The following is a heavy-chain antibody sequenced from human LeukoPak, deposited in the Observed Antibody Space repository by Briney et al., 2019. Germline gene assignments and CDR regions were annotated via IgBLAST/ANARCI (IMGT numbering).Heavy chain of an antibody. CDR3: ARDRSGYSYGYFDY. CDR2: INAGNGNT. V-gene: IGHV1-3*01. J-gene: IGHJ4*02. CDR1: GYTLTSYA. D-gene: IGHD5-18*01. Sequence: GASVKVSCKASGYTLTSYAMHWVRQAPGQRLEWMGWINAGNGNTKYSQKFQGRVTITRDTSASTAYMELSSLRSEDTAVYYCARDRSGYSYGYFDYWGQGTLVTVSS.